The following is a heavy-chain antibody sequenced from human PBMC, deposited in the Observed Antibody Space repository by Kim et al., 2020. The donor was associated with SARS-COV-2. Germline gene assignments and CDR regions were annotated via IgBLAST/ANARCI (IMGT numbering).Heavy chain of an antibody. CDR2: ER. J-gene: IGHJ4*02. Sequence: ERYYVDSVEGRFTSSRDNAKNSLYLQMNSRRAEDTAMYYCARDVWSGSHDYWGRGTLVTVSS. V-gene: IGHV3-7*01. D-gene: IGHD1-1*01. CDR3: ARDVWSGSHDY.